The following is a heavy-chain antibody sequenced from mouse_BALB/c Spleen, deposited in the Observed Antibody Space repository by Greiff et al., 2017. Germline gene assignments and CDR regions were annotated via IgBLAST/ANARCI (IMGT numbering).Heavy chain of an antibody. CDR1: GYTFTSYV. J-gene: IGHJ4*01. CDR2: INPYNDGT. CDR3: ARITTVVATGAMDY. D-gene: IGHD1-1*01. V-gene: IGHV1-14*01. Sequence: EVKLQESGPELVKPGASVKMSCKASGYTFTSYVMHWVKQKPGQGLEWIGYINPYNDGTKYNEKFKGKATLTSDKSSSTAYMELSSLTSEDSAVYYCARITTVVATGAMDYWGQGTSVTVSS.